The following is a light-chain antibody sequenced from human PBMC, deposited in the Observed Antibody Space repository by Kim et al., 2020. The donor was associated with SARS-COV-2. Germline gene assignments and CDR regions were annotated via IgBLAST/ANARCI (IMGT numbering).Light chain of an antibody. CDR2: EVS. V-gene: IGLV2-23*02. CDR1: SSDVGSYNL. J-gene: IGLJ3*02. CDR3: CSYAGSSTWV. Sequence: QSVLTQLASVSGSPGQSITISCTGTSSDVGSYNLVSWYQQHPGKAPKLMIYEVSKRPSGVSNRFSGSKSGNTASLTISGLQAEDEADYYCCSYAGSSTWVFGGGTQLTVL.